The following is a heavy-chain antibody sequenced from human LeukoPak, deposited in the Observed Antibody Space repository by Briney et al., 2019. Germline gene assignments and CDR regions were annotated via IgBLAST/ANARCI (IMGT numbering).Heavy chain of an antibody. J-gene: IGHJ3*02. CDR2: INHSGST. V-gene: IGHV4-34*01. CDR3: AQIAVAGTGKDAFDI. D-gene: IGHD6-19*01. Sequence: SETLSLTCAVYGGSFSGYYWSWIRQPPGKGPEWIGEINHSGSTNYNPSLKSRVTISVDTSKNQFSLKLSSVTAADTAVYYCAQIAVAGTGKDAFDIWGQGTMVTVSS. CDR1: GGSFSGYY.